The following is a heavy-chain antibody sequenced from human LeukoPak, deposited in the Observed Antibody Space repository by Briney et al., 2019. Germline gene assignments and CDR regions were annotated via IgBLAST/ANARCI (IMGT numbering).Heavy chain of an antibody. CDR3: ARITYDFWSGYYMPDDP. CDR1: GYTFTNYG. D-gene: IGHD3-3*01. Sequence: AASVKVSCKASGYTFTNYGISWVRQAPGQGLEWMGWISIYNGNTDYAQKLRGRATMTTDTSTSTAYMGLRSLRSDDTAVYYCARITYDFWSGYYMPDDPWGQGTLVTVSS. V-gene: IGHV1-18*01. J-gene: IGHJ5*02. CDR2: ISIYNGNT.